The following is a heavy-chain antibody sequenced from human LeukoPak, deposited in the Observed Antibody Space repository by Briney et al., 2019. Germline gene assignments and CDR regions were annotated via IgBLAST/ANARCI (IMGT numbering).Heavy chain of an antibody. CDR2: IPSGSTYM. CDR3: ATEVRAVQDLYY. V-gene: IGHV3-21*01. J-gene: IGHJ4*02. CDR1: GFTFSSSA. D-gene: IGHD3-10*01. Sequence: PGGSLRLSCAVSGFTFSSSAMNWVRQAPGKGLEWVSSIPSGSTYMFYADAVKGRFTISRDDAKNSLYLQMNDLRAEDTAVYYCATEVRAVQDLYYWGQGTLVTVSS.